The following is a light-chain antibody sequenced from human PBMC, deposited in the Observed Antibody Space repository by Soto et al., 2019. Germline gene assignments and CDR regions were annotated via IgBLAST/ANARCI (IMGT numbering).Light chain of an antibody. Sequence: PGERAILSCRASQSVRRSFLAWYQQRPGQAPRILIYGASSRATGVPDRFSGSGSGTDFTLAISRLEPEDFAVYYCQQYDDSPWTFGQSTTVVLK. CDR3: QQYDDSPWT. J-gene: IGKJ1*01. CDR1: QSVRRSF. V-gene: IGKV3-20*01. CDR2: GAS.